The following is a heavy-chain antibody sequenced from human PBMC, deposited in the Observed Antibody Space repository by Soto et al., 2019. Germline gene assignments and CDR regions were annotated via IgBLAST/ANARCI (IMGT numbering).Heavy chain of an antibody. J-gene: IGHJ4*02. D-gene: IGHD3-10*01. Sequence: VSGKGSWKASGYPFTSYATHLVRQAPGQRLEWIGWINAGNGNTKYSQKFQGRVTITRDTSASTAYMELSSLRSEDTAVYYCARDYGGRRGYYFDYWGQGTMFTVSS. CDR3: ARDYGGRRGYYFDY. CDR2: INAGNGNT. CDR1: GYPFTSYA. V-gene: IGHV1-3*01.